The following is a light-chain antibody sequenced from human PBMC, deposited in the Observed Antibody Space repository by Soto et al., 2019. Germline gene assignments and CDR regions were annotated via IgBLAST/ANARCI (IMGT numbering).Light chain of an antibody. CDR2: KVS. Sequence: DVVRTQSPLSLPVTLGQPASISCRSSQSLVSSNGNTFLIWFQQRPGQSPRRLIYKVSNRDSAVPDRFTGSGSGTDFTLEISRVEAVDVGVYYCMQATHWPWTFGQGTKVEIK. J-gene: IGKJ1*01. CDR1: QSLVSSNGNTF. CDR3: MQATHWPWT. V-gene: IGKV2-30*01.